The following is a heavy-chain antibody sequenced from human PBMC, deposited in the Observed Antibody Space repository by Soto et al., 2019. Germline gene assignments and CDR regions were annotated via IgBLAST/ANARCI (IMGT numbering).Heavy chain of an antibody. D-gene: IGHD1-1*01. CDR2: IYSGGAT. CDR3: ARDGTYNWV. J-gene: IGHJ4*02. V-gene: IGHV3-66*01. CDR1: GFTVSNNY. Sequence: VQLVESGGGLVQPGGSLRLSCAASGFTVSNNYMRWVRQAPGKGLEWVSLIYSGGATYYADSVKGRFTISRDNSKNALYLQMNSLSAEDTAVYYCARDGTYNWVGGQGILVTVSS.